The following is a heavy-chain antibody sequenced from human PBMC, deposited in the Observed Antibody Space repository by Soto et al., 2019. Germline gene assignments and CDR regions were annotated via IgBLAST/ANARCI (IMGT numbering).Heavy chain of an antibody. J-gene: IGHJ4*02. Sequence: GGSLRLSCAASGFNFTKYGMSWVRQAPGKGLEWVSGISASAGSTDYAGSVKGRFTISRDNSKNTLFLQMNSLRAEDTAIYYCAKEQTGTVSGLSLAYWGQGTLVTVSS. V-gene: IGHV3-23*01. D-gene: IGHD6-19*01. CDR1: GFNFTKYG. CDR3: AKEQTGTVSGLSLAY. CDR2: ISASAGST.